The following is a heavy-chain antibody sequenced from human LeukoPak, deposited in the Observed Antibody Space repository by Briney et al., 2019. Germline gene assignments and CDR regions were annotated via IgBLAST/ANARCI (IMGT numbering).Heavy chain of an antibody. CDR3: ARDNRMVRGVIISPLGY. Sequence: ASVKVSCKASGYTFTSYAMHWVRQAPGQRLEWMGWINAGNGNTKCSQKFQGRVTITRDTSASTAYMELSSLRSEDTAVYYCARDNRMVRGVIISPLGYWGQGTLVTVSS. CDR2: INAGNGNT. CDR1: GYTFTSYA. J-gene: IGHJ4*02. V-gene: IGHV1-3*01. D-gene: IGHD3-10*01.